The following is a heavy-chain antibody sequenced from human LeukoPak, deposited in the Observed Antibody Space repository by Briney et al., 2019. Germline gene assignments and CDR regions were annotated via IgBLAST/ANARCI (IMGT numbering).Heavy chain of an antibody. CDR3: ARDTLYGDSGAFDI. J-gene: IGHJ3*02. Sequence: PGGSLRLSCAASGFTFSRHGMHWVRQAPGKGLEWVAFIRNDGNNRYFADSVKGRFTISRDNAKNSLYLQMNSLRAEDTAVYYCARDTLYGDSGAFDIWGQGTMVTVSS. CDR2: IRNDGNNR. V-gene: IGHV3-30*02. CDR1: GFTFSRHG. D-gene: IGHD4-17*01.